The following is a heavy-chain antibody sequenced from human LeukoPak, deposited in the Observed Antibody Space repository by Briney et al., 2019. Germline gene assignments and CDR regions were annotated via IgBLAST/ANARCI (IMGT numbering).Heavy chain of an antibody. J-gene: IGHJ4*02. V-gene: IGHV4-4*07. Sequence: PSETLSVTCTVSGGSISSYYWSWIRQPAGKGLEWIGRIYTSGSTNYNPSLKSRVTISVDTSKNQFSLKLSSVTAADTAVYYCARDLSAELTVDYWGQGTLVTVSS. CDR2: IYTSGST. CDR1: GGSISSYY. CDR3: ARDLSAELTVDY. D-gene: IGHD1-26*01.